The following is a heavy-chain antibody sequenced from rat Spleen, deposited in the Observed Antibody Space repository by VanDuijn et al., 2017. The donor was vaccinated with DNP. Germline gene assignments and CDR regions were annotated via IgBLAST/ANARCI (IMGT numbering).Heavy chain of an antibody. D-gene: IGHD1-12*02. J-gene: IGHJ1*01. V-gene: IGHV5-25*01. Sequence: EVQLVESGGGLVQPGRSLKLSCAASGFTFSNYDMAWVRQAPTKGLEWVASISPSGGSTYYRDSVKGRFTVSRDNAKSSLYLQMESLRSEDTATYYCARHYYDGSYYWYFDFWGPGTMVTVSS. CDR2: ISPSGGST. CDR1: GFTFSNYD. CDR3: ARHYYDGSYYWYFDF.